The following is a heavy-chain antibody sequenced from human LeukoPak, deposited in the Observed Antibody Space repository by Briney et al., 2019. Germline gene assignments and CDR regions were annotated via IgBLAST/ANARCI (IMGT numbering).Heavy chain of an antibody. CDR1: GFTFSSYG. J-gene: IGHJ4*02. Sequence: GGSLRLSCAASGFTFSSYGMHWVRQAPGKGLEWVAVISYDGSNKYYADSVKGRFTISRDNSKNTLHLQMNSLRAEDTAVYYCAKVRTSGSYHFDYWGQRTLVTVSS. CDR2: ISYDGSNK. V-gene: IGHV3-30*18. D-gene: IGHD1-26*01. CDR3: AKVRTSGSYHFDY.